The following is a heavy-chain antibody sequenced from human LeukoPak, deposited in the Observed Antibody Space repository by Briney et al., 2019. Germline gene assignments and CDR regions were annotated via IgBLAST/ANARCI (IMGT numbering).Heavy chain of an antibody. J-gene: IGHJ6*02. D-gene: IGHD6-13*01. CDR2: INPNSGGT. Sequence: GASVKVSCKASGYTFTGYYMHWVRQAPGQGLEWMGWINPNSGGTNYAQKFQGWVTMTRDTSISTAYMELSRLRSDDTAVYYCARGGSAAGYYYGMDVWGQGTTVTVSS. CDR3: ARGGSAAGYYYGMDV. CDR1: GYTFTGYY. V-gene: IGHV1-2*04.